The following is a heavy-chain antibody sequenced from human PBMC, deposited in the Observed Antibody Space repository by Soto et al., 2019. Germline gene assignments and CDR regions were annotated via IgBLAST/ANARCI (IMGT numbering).Heavy chain of an antibody. D-gene: IGHD6-6*01. J-gene: IGHJ4*02. CDR2: IKSKTDGGTT. Sequence: EVQLVESGGGLVKPGGSLRLSCAASGFTFSNAWMSWVRQAPGKGLEWVGRIKSKTDGGTTDYAAPMKGRFTISRDDSKNTLYLQMNSLKTEDTAVYYCTTGALPIAARLETYFDYWGQGTLVTVSS. CDR1: GFTFSNAW. CDR3: TTGALPIAARLETYFDY. V-gene: IGHV3-15*01.